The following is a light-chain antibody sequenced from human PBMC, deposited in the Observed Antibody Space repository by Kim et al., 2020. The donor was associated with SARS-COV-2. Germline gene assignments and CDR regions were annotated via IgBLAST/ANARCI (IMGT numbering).Light chain of an antibody. CDR3: SSYAGSNKLV. V-gene: IGLV2-8*01. CDR1: SSDVGGYNN. CDR2: EVS. Sequence: QSALTQPPSASGSPGQSVTISCTGTSSDVGGYNNVSWYQQHPGKAPKHMIYEVSKRPSGVPDRFSGTKSGNTASLTVSELQAEDEAHYYCSSYAGSNKLVFGGGTQLAVL. J-gene: IGLJ2*01.